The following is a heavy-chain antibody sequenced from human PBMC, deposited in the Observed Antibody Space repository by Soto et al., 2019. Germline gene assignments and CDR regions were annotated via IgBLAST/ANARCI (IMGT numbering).Heavy chain of an antibody. J-gene: IGHJ4*02. D-gene: IGHD3-22*01. V-gene: IGHV4-34*01. CDR2: INHSGST. CDR3: ARGRRARYYDSSGYFDY. CDR1: GGSFSGYY. Sequence: QVQLQQWGAGLLKPSETLSLTCAVYGGSFSGYYWSWIRQPPGKGLEWIGEINHSGSTNYNPSLTRRVTISVDTSKTPFSLKLSSVTAADTAVYYCARGRRARYYDSSGYFDYWGQGTLVTVSS.